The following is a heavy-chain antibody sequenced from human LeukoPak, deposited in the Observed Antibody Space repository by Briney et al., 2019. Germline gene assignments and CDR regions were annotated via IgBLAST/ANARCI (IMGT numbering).Heavy chain of an antibody. D-gene: IGHD5-18*01. CDR2: IYYSGST. Sequence: PSETLSLTCTVSGGSISSYYWSWIRQPPGKGLEWIGYIYYSGSTNYNPSLKSRVTISVDTSKNQFSLKLSPVTAADTAVYYCARRGYSYGLLRYFDYWGQGTLVTVSS. V-gene: IGHV4-59*08. CDR3: ARRGYSYGLLRYFDY. CDR1: GGSISSYY. J-gene: IGHJ4*02.